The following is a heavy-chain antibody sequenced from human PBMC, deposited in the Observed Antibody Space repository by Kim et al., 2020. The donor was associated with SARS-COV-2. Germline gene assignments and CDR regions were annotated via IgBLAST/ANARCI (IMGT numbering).Heavy chain of an antibody. CDR1: GFTFSSYS. D-gene: IGHD2-15*01. J-gene: IGHJ5*02. CDR2: ISSSSSYI. CDR3: ARSLLGYCSGGSCSRAPFDP. Sequence: GGSLRLSCAASGFTFSSYSMNWVRQAPGKGLEWVSYISSSSSYIYYADSVKGRFTISRDNAKNSLYLQMNSLRAEDTAVYYCARSLLGYCSGGSCSRAPFDPWGQGTLVTVSS. V-gene: IGHV3-21*01.